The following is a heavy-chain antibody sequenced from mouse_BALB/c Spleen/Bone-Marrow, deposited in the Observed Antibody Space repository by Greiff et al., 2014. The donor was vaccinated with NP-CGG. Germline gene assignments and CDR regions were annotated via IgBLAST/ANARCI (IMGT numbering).Heavy chain of an antibody. J-gene: IGHJ3*01. D-gene: IGHD1-1*01. V-gene: IGHV14-3*02. CDR2: IDPANGNT. CDR3: ATYYYGSSWGFAY. CDR1: GFNIKDTY. Sequence: EVQLQQSGAELVKPGASVKLSCTAPGFNIKDTYMHWVKQRPEKGLEWIGRIDPANGNTKYDPKFQGKATITADTSANTAYLQLSSLTSEDTAVYYCATYYYGSSWGFAYWGQGTLVTVSA.